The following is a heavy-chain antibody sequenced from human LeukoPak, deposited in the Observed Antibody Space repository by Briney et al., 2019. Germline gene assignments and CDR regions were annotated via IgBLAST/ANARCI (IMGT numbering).Heavy chain of an antibody. Sequence: AGGSLRLSCVVSGITLSNYGMSWVRQAPGKGLEWVSGISERGGSTNYADSVKGRFIISRDTSKNTVYLQMNSLRVEDTAVYFCAKRGIVIRAVIIIGFHKEAYYIDYWGQGILVAVSS. CDR2: ISERGGST. J-gene: IGHJ4*02. V-gene: IGHV3-23*01. D-gene: IGHD3-10*01. CDR3: AKRGIVIRAVIIIGFHKEAYYIDY. CDR1: GITLSNYG.